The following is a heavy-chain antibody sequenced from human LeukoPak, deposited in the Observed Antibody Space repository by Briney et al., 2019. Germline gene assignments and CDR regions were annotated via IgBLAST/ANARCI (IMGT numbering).Heavy chain of an antibody. Sequence: SETLSLTCTVSGGSISSGDYYWSWIRQPPGKGLEWIGYIYYSGSTYYNPSLKSRVTISVDTSKNQFSLKLSSVTAADTAVYYCARSAPRGYYDTSGYYSFDYWGQGTLVTVSS. CDR2: IYYSGST. CDR1: GGSISSGDYY. J-gene: IGHJ4*02. V-gene: IGHV4-30-4*08. CDR3: ARSAPRGYYDTSGYYSFDY. D-gene: IGHD3-22*01.